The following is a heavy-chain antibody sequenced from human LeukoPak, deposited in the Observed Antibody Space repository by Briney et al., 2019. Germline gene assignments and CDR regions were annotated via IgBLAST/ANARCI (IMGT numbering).Heavy chain of an antibody. CDR1: GFTVSSNY. J-gene: IGHJ6*02. Sequence: GGSLRLSCAASGFTVSSNYMSWVRQTPGKGLEWVSVIYSGGSTYYADSVKGRFTISRDNSKNTLYPQMNSLRAEDTAVYYCARVRSDSSSWYGVYYYGMDVWGQGTTVTVSS. V-gene: IGHV3-66*01. CDR2: IYSGGST. CDR3: ARVRSDSSSWYGVYYYGMDV. D-gene: IGHD6-13*01.